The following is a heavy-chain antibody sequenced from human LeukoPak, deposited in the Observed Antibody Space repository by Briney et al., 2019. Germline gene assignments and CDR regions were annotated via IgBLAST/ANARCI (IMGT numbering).Heavy chain of an antibody. V-gene: IGHV3-66*01. CDR3: AAAYSYGPYYFDY. CDR1: GFTVSSNY. CDR2: IYSGGST. Sequence: GGSLRLSCAASGFTVSSNYMSWVRQAPGKGLEWVSVIYSGGSTYYADSVKGRFTISRDSSKNTLYLQMNSLRAEDTAVYYCAAAYSYGPYYFDYWGQGTLVTVSS. D-gene: IGHD5-18*01. J-gene: IGHJ4*02.